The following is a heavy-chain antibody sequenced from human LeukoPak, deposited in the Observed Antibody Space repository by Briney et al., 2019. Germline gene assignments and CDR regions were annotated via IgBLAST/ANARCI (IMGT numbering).Heavy chain of an antibody. Sequence: GGSLRLSCAASGFTFSSYAMSWVRQAPGKGLEWVSAISGSGGSTYYADSVKGRFTISRDNSKNTLYLQMNSLRAEDTAVYYCAKVGAAAGREYYFDYWGQGTLVTVSS. V-gene: IGHV3-23*01. CDR3: AKVGAAAGREYYFDY. CDR1: GFTFSSYA. D-gene: IGHD6-13*01. J-gene: IGHJ4*02. CDR2: ISGSGGST.